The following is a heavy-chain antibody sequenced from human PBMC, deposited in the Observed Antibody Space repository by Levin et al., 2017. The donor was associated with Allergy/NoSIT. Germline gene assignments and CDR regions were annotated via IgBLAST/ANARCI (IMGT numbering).Heavy chain of an antibody. J-gene: IGHJ4*02. V-gene: IGHV5-51*01. CDR1: GSSFTSSW. Sequence: PGGSLRLSCTGSGSSFTSSWVGWVRQMPGKGLEWMGSINPGDSDTRYSPSLQGQVTISADKSITTVYLQWSSLKASDTAMYYCARLGDYYGPFDYWGQGTRVTVSS. CDR3: ARLGDYYGPFDY. CDR2: INPGDSDT. D-gene: IGHD3-22*01.